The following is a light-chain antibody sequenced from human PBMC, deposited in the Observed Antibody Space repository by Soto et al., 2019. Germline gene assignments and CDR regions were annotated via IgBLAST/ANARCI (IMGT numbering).Light chain of an antibody. CDR1: QTINSD. CDR3: QQYNYWPPLT. Sequence: EIVMTQSPATLSVSPGERATLSCRASQTINSDLAWYQQKPGQAPRLLIYGASTRATGIPARFSGSGSGTEFTLTISSLQSEEFAVYYCQQYNYWPPLTFGGGTKVEIK. J-gene: IGKJ4*01. CDR2: GAS. V-gene: IGKV3-15*01.